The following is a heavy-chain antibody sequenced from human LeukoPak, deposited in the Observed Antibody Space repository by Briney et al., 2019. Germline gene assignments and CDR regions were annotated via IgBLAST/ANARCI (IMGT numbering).Heavy chain of an antibody. CDR2: ISTIGIT. CDR3: ARDGDYGDYVYWFDP. D-gene: IGHD4-17*01. Sequence: SQTLSLTCTVSSGSISSSNYYWSWIRQPAGKGLEWIGRISTIGITNYNPSLNSRVTISVDTSKNQFSLKLSSVTAADTAVYYCARDGDYGDYVYWFDPWGQGTLVTVSS. V-gene: IGHV4-61*02. CDR1: SGSISSSNYY. J-gene: IGHJ5*02.